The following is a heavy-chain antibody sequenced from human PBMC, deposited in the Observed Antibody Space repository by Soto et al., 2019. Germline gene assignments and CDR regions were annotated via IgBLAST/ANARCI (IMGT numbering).Heavy chain of an antibody. J-gene: IGHJ6*02. V-gene: IGHV4-34*01. CDR3: ARRLDV. Sequence: SDTLSLTCAVYGASFSGYYWSWIRQPPGKGLEWIGEINHSGSTNYNPSLKSRVTISVDTSKNQFSLNLSSVTAADTAVYYCARRLDVWGQGTTLTVSS. CDR1: GASFSGYY. CDR2: INHSGST.